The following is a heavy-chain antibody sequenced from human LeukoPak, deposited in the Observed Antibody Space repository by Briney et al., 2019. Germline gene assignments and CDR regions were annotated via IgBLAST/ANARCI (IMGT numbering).Heavy chain of an antibody. CDR2: INTYNGNT. Sequence: GASVKVSCKTSGYRFSDYGIRWVRQAPGQGLQWMGWINTYNGNTEYAQSLQGRATMTIDTATATAYLEVRSLISDDTAVYYCARDLGEGAKRDLDFWGQGTLVTVSS. CDR3: ARDLGEGAKRDLDF. J-gene: IGHJ4*02. V-gene: IGHV1-18*01. CDR1: GYRFSDYG. D-gene: IGHD1-26*01.